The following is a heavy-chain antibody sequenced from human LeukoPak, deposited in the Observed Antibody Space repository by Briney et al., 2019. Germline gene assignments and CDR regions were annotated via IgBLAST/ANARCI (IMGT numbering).Heavy chain of an antibody. D-gene: IGHD5-12*01. V-gene: IGHV4-4*02. J-gene: IGHJ5*02. Sequence: SGTLSLTCAISGGSISSSNWWSWVRQPPGKGLEWIGEIYHSGSTNYNPSLKSRVTISVDKSKNQFSLKLSSVTAADTAVYYCARVSRGTMYNWFDPWGQGTLVTVSS. CDR1: GGSISSSNW. CDR2: IYHSGST. CDR3: ARVSRGTMYNWFDP.